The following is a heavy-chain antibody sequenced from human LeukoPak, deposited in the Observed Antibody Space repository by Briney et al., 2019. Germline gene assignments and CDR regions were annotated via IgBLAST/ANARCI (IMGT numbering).Heavy chain of an antibody. Sequence: GGSLRLSCEASGFTFNNYAMSWVRQASGKGLEWVTAITDSGRDTYHADSVKGRFSISRDNPKNTLYLQTNSLRVEDTAVYYCVKGSSSSRPYYFDYWGPGTLVTVSS. D-gene: IGHD6-6*01. J-gene: IGHJ4*02. CDR1: GFTFNNYA. CDR2: ITDSGRDT. V-gene: IGHV3-23*01. CDR3: VKGSSSSRPYYFDY.